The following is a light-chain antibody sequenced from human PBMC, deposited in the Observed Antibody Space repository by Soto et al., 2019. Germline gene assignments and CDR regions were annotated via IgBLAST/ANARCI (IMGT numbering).Light chain of an antibody. J-gene: IGKJ2*01. V-gene: IGKV1-39*01. CDR1: QNIRTY. Sequence: DIQMTQSPYSLSSSVGDSVTIRGRASQNIRTYLNWYPQKPGRAPKLLIHSASALPSGVPSRFSGSGSGTEVTLTMSGLQPEDCATYYCQQGHSTPYNCGQGNKVDIK. CDR2: SAS. CDR3: QQGHSTPYN.